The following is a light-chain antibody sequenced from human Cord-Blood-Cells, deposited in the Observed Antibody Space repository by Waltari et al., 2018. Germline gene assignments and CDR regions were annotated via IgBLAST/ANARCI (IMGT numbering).Light chain of an antibody. CDR1: SSDAGGYNY. CDR3: SSYTSSSTLV. CDR2: EVS. V-gene: IGLV2-14*01. J-gene: IGLJ1*01. Sequence: QSALTQPASVSGSPGQSITISCPGTSSDAGGYNYVSWYQQHPDKAHKLMIYEVSNRPSGVSNLFSGSKSGNTASLTISGLQAEDEADYYCSSYTSSSTLVFGTGTKVTVL.